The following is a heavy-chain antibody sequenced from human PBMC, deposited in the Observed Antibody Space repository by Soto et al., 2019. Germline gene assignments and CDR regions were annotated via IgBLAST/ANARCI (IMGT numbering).Heavy chain of an antibody. CDR1: GYTFSSYG. D-gene: IGHD3-16*01. J-gene: IGHJ4*02. Sequence: QVQLMQSGAEVKKPGASVKVSCKPSGYTFSSYGIAWVRQAPGQGLEWMGWINIYKGNTNYAQKFQYRVTMTTDTSTRTVYMELRSLGSDDTAVYYCARERGGYAYGDYWGQGTLVTVSS. CDR3: ARERGGYAYGDY. V-gene: IGHV1-18*01. CDR2: INIYKGNT.